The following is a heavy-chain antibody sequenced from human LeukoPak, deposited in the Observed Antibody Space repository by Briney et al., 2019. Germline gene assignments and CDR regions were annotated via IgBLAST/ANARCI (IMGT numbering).Heavy chain of an antibody. Sequence: SETLSLTCTVSGGSISSYYWSWIRQPPGKGLEWIGYIYYSGSTNYNPSLKSRVTISVDTSKNQFSLKLSSVTAADTAVYYCARHFRYYDAFDIWGQGTMVTVSS. CDR3: ARHFRYYDAFDI. CDR1: GGSISSYY. V-gene: IGHV4-59*08. CDR2: IYYSGST. J-gene: IGHJ3*02. D-gene: IGHD2-8*01.